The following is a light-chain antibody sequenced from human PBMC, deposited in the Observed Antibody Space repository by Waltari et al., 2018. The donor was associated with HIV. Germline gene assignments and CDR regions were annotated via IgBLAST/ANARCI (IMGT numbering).Light chain of an antibody. V-gene: IGLV1-40*01. J-gene: IGLJ3*02. CDR2: GNN. CDR3: HSYDRSRSVWV. CDR1: SSNTGAGYD. Sequence: QSVLTQPPSVSGAPGQRVTISCTGTSSNTGAGYDVQWYQHLPGTAPKLLIYGNNAGPSGVPDRLSRSKSGTSSALAISGLQSDDEADYYWHSYDRSRSVWVFGGGTKLSVL.